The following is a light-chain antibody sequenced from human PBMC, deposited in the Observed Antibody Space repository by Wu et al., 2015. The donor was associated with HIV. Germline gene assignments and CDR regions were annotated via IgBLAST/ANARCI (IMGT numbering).Light chain of an antibody. CDR1: QSVSSF. J-gene: IGKJ1*01. Sequence: EIVLTQSPATLSLSPGERVTLSCRASQSVSSFLAWYQQKPGQAPRLLIYDASNRATGVPARFSGSGSGTDFTLTISSLEPEDFAVYYCQQRKSWPRTFGQGTKVEIK. CDR3: QQRKSWPRT. V-gene: IGKV3-11*01. CDR2: DAS.